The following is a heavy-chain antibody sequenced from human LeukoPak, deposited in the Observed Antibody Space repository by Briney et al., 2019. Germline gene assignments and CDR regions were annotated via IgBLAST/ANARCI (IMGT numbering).Heavy chain of an antibody. D-gene: IGHD7-27*01. V-gene: IGHV3-48*03. Sequence: GGSLRLSCAASGFTFSSYEMNWVRQAPGKGLEWVSYISSSGSTIYYADSVKGRFTISRDNAKNSLYLRMNSLRAEDTADYYCARDLGMEFDYWGQGTLVTVSS. CDR2: ISSSGSTI. CDR3: ARDLGMEFDY. J-gene: IGHJ4*02. CDR1: GFTFSSYE.